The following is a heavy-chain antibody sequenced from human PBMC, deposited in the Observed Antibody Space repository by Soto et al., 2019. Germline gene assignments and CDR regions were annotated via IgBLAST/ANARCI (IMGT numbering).Heavy chain of an antibody. V-gene: IGHV1-2*02. CDR3: AALLVRGINWFDP. J-gene: IGHJ5*02. CDR2: INPNSGGT. CDR1: GYTFTGYY. Sequence: ASVKVSCKASGYTFTGYYMHWVRQAPGQGLEWMGWINPNSGGTNYAQKFQGRVTMTRDTSISTAYMELSRLRSDDTAVYYCAALLVRGINWFDPWGPGTLVTVSS. D-gene: IGHD3-10*01.